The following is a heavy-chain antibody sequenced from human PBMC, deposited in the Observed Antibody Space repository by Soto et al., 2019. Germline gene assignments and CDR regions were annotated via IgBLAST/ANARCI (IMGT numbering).Heavy chain of an antibody. CDR2: ISYDGSNK. D-gene: IGHD5-18*01. CDR1: GFTFSNYA. J-gene: IGHJ4*02. CDR3: ARGIPRGYSYGSYYFDY. Sequence: QVQLVESGGGVVQPGRSLRLSCAASGFTFSNYAMNWVRQAPGKGLEWVALISYDGSNKYYADSVKGRFTISRDNSKNTLYLQMNSLRAEDTAVYYCARGIPRGYSYGSYYFDYWGQGTLVTVSS. V-gene: IGHV3-30*14.